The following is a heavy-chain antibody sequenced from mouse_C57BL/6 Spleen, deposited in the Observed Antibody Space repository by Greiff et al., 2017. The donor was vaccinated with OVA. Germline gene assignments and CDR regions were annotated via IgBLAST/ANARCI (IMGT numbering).Heavy chain of an antibody. J-gene: IGHJ3*01. Sequence: VQLQQPGAELVKPGASVKVSCKASGYTFTSYWMHWVKQRPGQGLEWIGRIHPSDSDTNYNQKFKGKATLTVDKSSSTAYMQLSSLTSEDSAVYYCAIGITTVGAKAYWGQGTLVTVSA. CDR2: IHPSDSDT. CDR1: GYTFTSYW. D-gene: IGHD1-1*01. V-gene: IGHV1-74*01. CDR3: AIGITTVGAKAY.